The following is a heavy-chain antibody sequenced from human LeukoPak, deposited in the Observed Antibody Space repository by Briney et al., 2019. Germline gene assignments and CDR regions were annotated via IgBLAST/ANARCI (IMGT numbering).Heavy chain of an antibody. D-gene: IGHD2-2*01. CDR3: ARAYCGTTSCSSLKD. J-gene: IGHJ4*02. CDR1: GFSVSSNW. V-gene: IGHV3-74*01. CDR2: IISDGTTT. Sequence: GGSLRLSCVASGFSVSSNWMHWVRQAPGKGLVWVSRIISDGTTTFYADSVTGRFTISRDNAKNTLYLLMNNLGAEDTAVYYCARAYCGTTSCSSLKDWGQGTLVTVSS.